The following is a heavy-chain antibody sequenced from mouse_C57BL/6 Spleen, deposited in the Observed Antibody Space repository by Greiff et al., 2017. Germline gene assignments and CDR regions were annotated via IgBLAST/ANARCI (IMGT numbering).Heavy chain of an antibody. CDR2: IDPSDSYT. J-gene: IGHJ2*01. Sequence: VQLQQPGAELVRPGTSVKLSCKASGYTFTSYWMHWVKQRPGQGLEWIGVIDPSDSYTNYNQKFKGKATLTVDTSSSTAYMQLSSLTSEDSAVYYCARGGNYYGSNFDYWGQGTTLTVSS. CDR3: ARGGNYYGSNFDY. CDR1: GYTFTSYW. V-gene: IGHV1-59*01. D-gene: IGHD1-1*01.